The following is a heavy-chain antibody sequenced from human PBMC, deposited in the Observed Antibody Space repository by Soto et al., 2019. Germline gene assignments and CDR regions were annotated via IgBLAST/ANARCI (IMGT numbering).Heavy chain of an antibody. Sequence: ASVKVSCKASGYTFTSNDIYWLRQAPGQGLEWMGWMNPKSGKTGCAQKFQDRLRLTSNTSITTAYMDVTGLMFGDTAVYYCARGRPGGGVKRSWFDPWGQGTLVTVSS. D-gene: IGHD2-8*01. J-gene: IGHJ5*02. V-gene: IGHV1-8*01. CDR3: ARGRPGGGVKRSWFDP. CDR1: GYTFTSND. CDR2: MNPKSGKT.